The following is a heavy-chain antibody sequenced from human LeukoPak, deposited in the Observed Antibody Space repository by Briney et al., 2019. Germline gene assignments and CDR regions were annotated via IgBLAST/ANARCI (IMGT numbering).Heavy chain of an antibody. Sequence: SETLSLTCTVSGGSISSSSYYWGWIRQPPGKGLEWIGSIYYSGSTYYNPSLKSRVTISVDTSKNQFSLKLSSVTAADTAVYYCARHEGPFRDSSSSGQFDYWGQGTLVTVSS. J-gene: IGHJ4*02. V-gene: IGHV4-39*01. CDR1: GGSISSSSYY. D-gene: IGHD6-6*01. CDR2: IYYSGST. CDR3: ARHEGPFRDSSSSGQFDY.